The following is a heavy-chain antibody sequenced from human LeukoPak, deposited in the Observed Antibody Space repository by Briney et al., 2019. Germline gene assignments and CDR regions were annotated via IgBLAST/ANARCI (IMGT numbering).Heavy chain of an antibody. Sequence: PGGSLRLSCAASGFTFSSYAMSWVRQAPGKGLEWVSAISGSGGSTYYADSVKGRFTISRDNSKNTLYLRMNSLRAEDTAVYYCAKDFRSSGYSYGYDYWGQGTLVTVSS. D-gene: IGHD5-18*01. CDR1: GFTFSSYA. CDR3: AKDFRSSGYSYGYDY. V-gene: IGHV3-23*01. J-gene: IGHJ4*02. CDR2: ISGSGGST.